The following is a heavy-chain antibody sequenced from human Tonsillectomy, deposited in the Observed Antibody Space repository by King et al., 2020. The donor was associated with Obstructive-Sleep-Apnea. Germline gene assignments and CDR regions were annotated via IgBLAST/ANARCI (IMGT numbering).Heavy chain of an antibody. CDR1: GFTFSSYA. V-gene: IGHV3-64*01. Sequence: VQLVESGGGLVQPGGSLRLSCAASGFTFSSYAMHRVRQAPGKGLEYVSAISGNGGSTYYSNSVKGRFTISRDNSKNTLYLQMGSLRTEDMAVYYCAREARTGGSYPGWGQGTLVTVSS. J-gene: IGHJ4*02. CDR2: ISGNGGST. D-gene: IGHD1-26*01. CDR3: AREARTGGSYPG.